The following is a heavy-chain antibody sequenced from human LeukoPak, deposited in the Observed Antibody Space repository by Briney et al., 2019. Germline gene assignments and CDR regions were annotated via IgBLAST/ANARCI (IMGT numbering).Heavy chain of an antibody. J-gene: IGHJ3*02. CDR2: IDGSGNT. V-gene: IGHV4-4*07. CDR3: ARVGSTRLYAFDI. Sequence: SETLSLTCTVSIDSVSRYHWSWIRQSAGKGLEWIGRIDGSGNTIYNPSLESRVTMSLDTSKNQFSLKLSSVTAADTAVYYCARVGSTRLYAFDIWGQGTMVTVSS. CDR1: IDSVSRYH. D-gene: IGHD2-2*01.